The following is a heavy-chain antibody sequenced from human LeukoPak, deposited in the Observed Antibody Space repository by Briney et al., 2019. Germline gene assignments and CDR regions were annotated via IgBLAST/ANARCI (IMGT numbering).Heavy chain of an antibody. J-gene: IGHJ5*02. CDR2: IYYSGST. CDR3: ARASIAVADTGFGP. Sequence: SETLSLTCTVSGGSISSYYWSWIRQPPGKGLEWIGYIYYSGSTNYNPSLKSRVTISVDTSKNQFSLKLSSVTAADTAVYYCARASIAVADTGFGPWGQGTLVTVSS. V-gene: IGHV4-59*01. CDR1: GGSISSYY. D-gene: IGHD6-19*01.